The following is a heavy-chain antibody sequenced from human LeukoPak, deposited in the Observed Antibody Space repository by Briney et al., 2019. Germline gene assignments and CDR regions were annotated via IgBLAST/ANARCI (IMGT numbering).Heavy chain of an antibody. Sequence: PSETLSLTRTVSGGSISSSSYYWGWIRQPPGKGLEWIGSIYYSGSTYYNPSLKSRVTISVDTSKNQFSLKLSSVTAADTAVYYCARVDYEVDYWGQGTLVTVSS. D-gene: IGHD4-17*01. CDR2: IYYSGST. V-gene: IGHV4-39*01. J-gene: IGHJ4*02. CDR3: ARVDYEVDY. CDR1: GGSISSSSYY.